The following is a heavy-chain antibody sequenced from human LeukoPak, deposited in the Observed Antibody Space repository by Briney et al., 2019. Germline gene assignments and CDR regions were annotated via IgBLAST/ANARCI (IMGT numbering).Heavy chain of an antibody. Sequence: GGSLRLSCAASRFTFSSYVMSWVRQAPGKGLEWVSPITGSGTGTFYADSVRGRFTISSDNSKKTVYLQMNSLRVEDTAVYYCANGGGGFWGQGTLVTVSS. J-gene: IGHJ4*02. D-gene: IGHD3-16*01. CDR3: ANGGGGF. CDR2: ITGSGTGT. CDR1: RFTFSSYV. V-gene: IGHV3-23*01.